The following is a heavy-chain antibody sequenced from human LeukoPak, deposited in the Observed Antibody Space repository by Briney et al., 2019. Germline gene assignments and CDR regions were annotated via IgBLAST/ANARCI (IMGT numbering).Heavy chain of an antibody. CDR1: GGSISSSSYY. Sequence: SETLSLTCTVSGGSISSSSYYWGWIRQPPGKGLEWIGSIYYSGSIYYNPSLKSRVTISVDTSKNQFSLKLSSVTAADTAVYYCARRCTMVRGVFRANWFDPWGQGTLVTVSS. CDR2: IYYSGSI. D-gene: IGHD3-10*01. CDR3: ARRCTMVRGVFRANWFDP. V-gene: IGHV4-39*07. J-gene: IGHJ5*02.